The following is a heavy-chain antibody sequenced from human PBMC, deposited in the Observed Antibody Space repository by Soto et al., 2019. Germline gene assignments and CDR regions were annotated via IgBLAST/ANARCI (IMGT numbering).Heavy chain of an antibody. Sequence: QVQLQESGPGLVKSSETLSLTRTVSGGSVSSEHYYWNWIRQPPGKGLEWIGYFFYTGSTNYNPSLESRLTMSVDMSKNHFSLKLSSVTAADTAVYYCAGGTDGKKVAYWGQGTLVTVSS. CDR3: AGGTDGKKVAY. D-gene: IGHD5-12*01. CDR1: GGSVSSEHYY. J-gene: IGHJ4*02. V-gene: IGHV4-61*03. CDR2: FFYTGST.